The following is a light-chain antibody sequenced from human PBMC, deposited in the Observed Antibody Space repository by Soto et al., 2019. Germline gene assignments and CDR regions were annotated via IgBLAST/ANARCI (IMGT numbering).Light chain of an antibody. V-gene: IGLV2-14*01. Sequence: QSALTQPASVSGSPGQSITISCTGTSSDVGGYNYVSWYQQHPGKDPKLMIYDVSNRPSGVSNRFSGSKSGNTASLTISGRQAEDEADYYCSSYTSSSTRVFGGGTKLTVL. J-gene: IGLJ2*01. CDR3: SSYTSSSTRV. CDR2: DVS. CDR1: SSDVGGYNY.